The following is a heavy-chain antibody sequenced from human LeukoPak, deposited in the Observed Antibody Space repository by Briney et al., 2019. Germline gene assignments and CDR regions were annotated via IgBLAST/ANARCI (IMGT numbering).Heavy chain of an antibody. CDR3: ARILWFGEFPLYYYYYYMDV. V-gene: IGHV1-18*01. J-gene: IGHJ6*03. D-gene: IGHD3-10*01. CDR2: ISAYNGNT. CDR1: GYTFTSYG. Sequence: GASVKVSCKASGYTFTSYGISWVRQAPGQGLEWMGWISAYNGNTNYAQKLQGRVTMTTDTSTSTAYMELRSLRSDDTAVYYCARILWFGEFPLYYYYYYMDVWGKGATVTISS.